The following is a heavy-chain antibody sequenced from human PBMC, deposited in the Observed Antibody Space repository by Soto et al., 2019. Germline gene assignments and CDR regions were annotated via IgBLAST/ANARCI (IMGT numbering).Heavy chain of an antibody. Sequence: ASVKVSCKPSGYTFSGYYVHWVGQAPGQGLELMGVFNPTGARSTSYAQRFQGRVTVTRDTSTSTVYMELGSLRFDDTAVYFCASDYGSGVEMDVWGQGTRVTVSS. J-gene: IGHJ6*02. CDR3: ASDYGSGVEMDV. CDR2: FNPTGARST. V-gene: IGHV1-46*01. D-gene: IGHD3-10*01. CDR1: GYTFSGYY.